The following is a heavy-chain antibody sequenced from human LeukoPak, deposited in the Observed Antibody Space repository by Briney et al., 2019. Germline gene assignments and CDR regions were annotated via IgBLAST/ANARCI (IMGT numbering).Heavy chain of an antibody. D-gene: IGHD2-8*01. J-gene: IGHJ4*02. CDR2: IYYSGST. CDR3: AGHPDDCTNGVCSIY. Sequence: SETLSLTCTVSGGSISSSSYYWGWIRQPPGKGLEWIGSIYYSGSTYYNPSLKSRVTISVDTSKNQFSLKLSSVTAADTAVYYCAGHPDDCTNGVCSIYWGQGTLVTVSS. V-gene: IGHV4-39*07. CDR1: GGSISSSSYY.